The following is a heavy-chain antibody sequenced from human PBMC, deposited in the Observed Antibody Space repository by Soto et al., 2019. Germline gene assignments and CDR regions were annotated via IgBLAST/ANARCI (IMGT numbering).Heavy chain of an antibody. CDR1: GGTFSSYA. CDR2: IIPIFGTA. J-gene: IGHJ6*02. CDR3: ARGRYFDWPNYYYYYGMDV. Sequence: SVKVSCKASGGTFSSYAISWVRQAPGQGLEWMGGIIPIFGTANYAQKFQGRVTITADKSTSTAYMELSSLRSEDTAVYYCARGRYFDWPNYYYYYGMDVWGQGTKVTVSS. V-gene: IGHV1-69*06. D-gene: IGHD3-9*01.